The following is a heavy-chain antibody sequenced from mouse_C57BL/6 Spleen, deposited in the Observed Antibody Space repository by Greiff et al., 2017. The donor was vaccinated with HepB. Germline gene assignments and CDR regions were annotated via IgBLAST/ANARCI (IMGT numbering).Heavy chain of an antibody. D-gene: IGHD2-5*01. CDR3: ARGSNWHYAMDY. Sequence: EVHLVESGPGMVKPSQSLSLTCTVTGYSITSGYDWHWIRHFPGNKLEWMGYISYSGSTNYNPSLKSRISITHDTSKNHFFLKLNSVTTEDTATYYCARGSNWHYAMDYWGQGTSVTVSS. J-gene: IGHJ4*01. CDR1: GYSITSGYD. V-gene: IGHV3-1*01. CDR2: ISYSGST.